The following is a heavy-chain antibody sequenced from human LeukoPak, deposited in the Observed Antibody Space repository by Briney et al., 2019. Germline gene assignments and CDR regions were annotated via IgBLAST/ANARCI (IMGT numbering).Heavy chain of an antibody. CDR2: ISGSGGST. CDR3: AKDSSPYYDFWSGYENPGYFDY. V-gene: IGHV3-23*01. CDR1: GFTFSSYA. J-gene: IGHJ4*02. Sequence: EGSLRLSCAASGFTFSSYAMSWVRQAPGKGLEWVSAISGSGGSTYYADSVKGRFTISRDNSKNTLYLQMNSLRAEDTAVYYCAKDSSPYYDFWSGYENPGYFDYWGQGTLVTVSS. D-gene: IGHD3-3*01.